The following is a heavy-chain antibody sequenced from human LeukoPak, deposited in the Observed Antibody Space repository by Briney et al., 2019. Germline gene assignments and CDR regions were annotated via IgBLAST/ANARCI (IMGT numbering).Heavy chain of an antibody. J-gene: IGHJ4*02. CDR3: ARDGFPSYYYDSSGYPLFDY. V-gene: IGHV1-18*01. CDR2: ISAYNGNT. CDR1: GYTFTCYG. D-gene: IGHD3-22*01. Sequence: ASVKVSCKASGYTFTCYGISWERQAPGQGLEWMGWISAYNGNTNYAQKLQGRVTMTTDTSTGTAYMELRSLRSDDTAVYYCARDGFPSYYYDSSGYPLFDYWGQGTLVTASS.